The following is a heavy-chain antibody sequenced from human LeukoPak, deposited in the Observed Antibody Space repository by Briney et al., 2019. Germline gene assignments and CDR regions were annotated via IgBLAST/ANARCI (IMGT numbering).Heavy chain of an antibody. Sequence: PSETPSLTCTVSGGSISSSSYYWGWIRQPPGKGLEWIGSIYYSGSTYYNPSLKSRVTISVDTSKNQFSLKLSSVTAADTAVYYCARRGYCSGGSCYPYYFDYWGQGTLVTVSS. CDR1: GGSISSSSYY. V-gene: IGHV4-39*01. D-gene: IGHD2-15*01. J-gene: IGHJ4*02. CDR3: ARRGYCSGGSCYPYYFDY. CDR2: IYYSGST.